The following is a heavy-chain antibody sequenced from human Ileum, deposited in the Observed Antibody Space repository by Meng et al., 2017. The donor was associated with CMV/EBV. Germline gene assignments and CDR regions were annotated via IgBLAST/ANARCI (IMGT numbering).Heavy chain of an antibody. D-gene: IGHD6-13*01. CDR1: DDSISTISYA. V-gene: IGHV4-39*07. J-gene: IGHJ5*02. CDR2: MYYSGST. Sequence: CSVSDDSISTISYAWGSILQPPGKGLKWIGSMYYSGSTYYNPSLKSRVTLSADTSKNQFSLKLSSVAAADTAIYYCGAAGTLNWFDPWGQGTLVTVSS. CDR3: GAAGTLNWFDP.